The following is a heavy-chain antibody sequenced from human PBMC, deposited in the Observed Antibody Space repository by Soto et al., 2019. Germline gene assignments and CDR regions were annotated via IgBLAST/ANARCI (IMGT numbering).Heavy chain of an antibody. CDR3: ARIPYDILTGYGYYGMDV. J-gene: IGHJ6*02. CDR1: GGSVSSGSYY. D-gene: IGHD3-9*01. Sequence: QVQLQESGPGLVKPSETLSLTCTVSGGSVSSGSYYWSWIRQPPGKGLEWIGYIYYSGSTNYNPSLMSRVTISVDTSKNQFSLKLSSVTAADTAVYYCARIPYDILTGYGYYGMDVWGQGTTVTVSS. V-gene: IGHV4-61*01. CDR2: IYYSGST.